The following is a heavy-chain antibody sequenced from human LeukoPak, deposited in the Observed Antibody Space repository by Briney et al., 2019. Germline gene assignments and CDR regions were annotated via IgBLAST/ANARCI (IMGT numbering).Heavy chain of an antibody. J-gene: IGHJ4*02. D-gene: IGHD1-26*01. CDR2: INHSGST. CDR1: GGSFSGYY. V-gene: IGHV4-34*01. Sequence: SETLSLTCAVYGGSFSGYYWSWIRQPPGKGLEWIGEINHSGSTNYNPSLKSRVTISVDTSKNQFSLKLSSVTAADTAVYYCAREARELLQNYFDYWGQGTLVTVSS. CDR3: AREARELLQNYFDY.